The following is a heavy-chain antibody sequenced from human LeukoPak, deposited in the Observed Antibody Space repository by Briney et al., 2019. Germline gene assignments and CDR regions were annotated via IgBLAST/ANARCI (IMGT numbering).Heavy chain of an antibody. D-gene: IGHD1-1*01. CDR3: ARGGRNWNDWTYYYYMDV. Sequence: PSXXLSLTCAVYGGSFSGYYWSWIRQPPGKGLEWIGEINHSGSTNYNPSLKSRVTISVDTSKNQFSLKLSSVTAADTAVYYCARGGRNWNDWTYYYYMDVWGKGTTVTVSS. CDR2: INHSGST. CDR1: GGSFSGYY. J-gene: IGHJ6*03. V-gene: IGHV4-34*01.